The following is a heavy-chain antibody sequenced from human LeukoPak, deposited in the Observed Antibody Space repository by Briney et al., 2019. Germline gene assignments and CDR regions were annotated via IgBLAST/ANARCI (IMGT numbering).Heavy chain of an antibody. CDR1: GDSISNSNW. Sequence: SETLSLTCAVSGDSISNSNWWTWIRPPPGKGLEWIGEVYPSGSTNYSPSLKSRVTISVDKSKNQFSLTLRSVTAADTAVYFCGTTEHDSGDYWGQGTLVTVSS. D-gene: IGHD6-25*01. CDR3: GTTEHDSGDY. J-gene: IGHJ4*02. V-gene: IGHV4-4*02. CDR2: VYPSGST.